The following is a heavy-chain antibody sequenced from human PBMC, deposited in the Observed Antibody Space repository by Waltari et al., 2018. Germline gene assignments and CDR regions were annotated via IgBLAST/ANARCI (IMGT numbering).Heavy chain of an antibody. Sequence: EVQLVESGGGLVQPGGSLRLSCAASGFTFSSHAMDWVRQAPGKGLEYVSAISTNGETAYYASSVKGRFTVSRDNSKNTLYLQMDSLTTEDMAVYYCARRVGALNGWLDPWGQGTLVTVSS. CDR3: ARRVGALNGWLDP. CDR1: GFTFSSHA. J-gene: IGHJ5*02. V-gene: IGHV3-64*01. CDR2: ISTNGETA. D-gene: IGHD1-26*01.